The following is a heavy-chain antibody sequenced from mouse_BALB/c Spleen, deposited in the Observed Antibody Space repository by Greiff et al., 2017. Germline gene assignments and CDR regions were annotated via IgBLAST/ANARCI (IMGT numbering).Heavy chain of an antibody. CDR1: GYSFTGYY. D-gene: IGHD1-1*01. Sequence: LVKTGASVKISCKASGYSFTGYYMHWVKQSHGKSLEWIGYISCYNGATSYNQKFKGKATFTVDTSSSTAYMQFNSLTSEDSAVYYCARGDYATTGFDYWGQGTTLTVSS. CDR2: ISCYNGAT. J-gene: IGHJ2*01. V-gene: IGHV1S34*01. CDR3: ARGDYATTGFDY.